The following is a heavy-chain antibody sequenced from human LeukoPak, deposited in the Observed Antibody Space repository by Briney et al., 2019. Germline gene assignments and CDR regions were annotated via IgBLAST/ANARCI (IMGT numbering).Heavy chain of an antibody. J-gene: IGHJ4*02. V-gene: IGHV4-30-4*01. CDR1: GGSISSGDYY. Sequence: PSETLSLTCTVSGGSISSGDYYWSWIRQPPGKGLEWIGYMYYSGNTYYNPSLKSRVTISVDTSKNQFSLRLSSVTAADTAVYYCASGSYKDPIDYWGQGTLVTVSS. CDR2: MYYSGNT. D-gene: IGHD1-26*01. CDR3: ASGSYKDPIDY.